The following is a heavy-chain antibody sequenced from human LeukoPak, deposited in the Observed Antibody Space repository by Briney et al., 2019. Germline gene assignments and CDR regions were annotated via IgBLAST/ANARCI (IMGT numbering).Heavy chain of an antibody. CDR1: GFSLSTSGVG. V-gene: IGHV2-5*02. Sequence: SGPTLVNPTQTLTLTCTFSGFSLSTSGVGVGWIRQPPGKALEWLAIIYWDDSKRYSPSLKTRLTITKDTSKNQVVLTMTNMDPVDTGTYYCAHSLNYDNSGIFVQWGQGTLVTVSS. CDR3: AHSLNYDNSGIFVQ. CDR2: IYWDDSK. D-gene: IGHD3-10*01. J-gene: IGHJ4*02.